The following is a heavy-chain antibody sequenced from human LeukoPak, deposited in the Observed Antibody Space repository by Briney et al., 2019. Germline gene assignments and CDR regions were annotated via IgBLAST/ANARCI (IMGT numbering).Heavy chain of an antibody. D-gene: IGHD3-22*01. CDR2: ISGSGGST. CDR1: GFTFSSYA. V-gene: IGHV3-23*01. CDR3: ARGDSSGYSKVFDY. Sequence: GGSLRLSCAASGFTFSSYAMSWVRQAPGKGLEWVSAISGSGGSTYYADSVKGRFTISRDNSKNTLYPQMNSLRAEDTAVYYCARGDSSGYSKVFDYWGQGTLVTVSS. J-gene: IGHJ4*02.